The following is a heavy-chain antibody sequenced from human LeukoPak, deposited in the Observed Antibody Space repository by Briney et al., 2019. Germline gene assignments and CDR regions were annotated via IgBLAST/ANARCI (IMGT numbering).Heavy chain of an antibody. CDR1: GFTFSSYA. J-gene: IGHJ4*02. CDR3: AKDRHYYDSSGYYSYDY. CDR2: ISGSGGST. V-gene: IGHV3-23*01. D-gene: IGHD3-22*01. Sequence: PGGSLRPSCAASGFTFSSYAMSWVRQAPGKGLEWVSAISGSGGSTYYADSVKGRFTISRDNSKNTLYLQMNSLRAEDTAVYYCAKDRHYYDSSGYYSYDYWGQGTLVTVSS.